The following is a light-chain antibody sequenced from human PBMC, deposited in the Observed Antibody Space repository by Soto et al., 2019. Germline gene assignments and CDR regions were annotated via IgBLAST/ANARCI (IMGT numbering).Light chain of an antibody. CDR2: DVS. CDR3: CSYAGRDTLYV. V-gene: IGLV2-11*01. Sequence: QSALTRPRSVSGSPGESVTISCTGTSTDVGGYNYVSWYQQHPGKVPKLMLYDVSKRPSGVPDRFSGSKSGNTASLTISGLQAEDEADYYCCSYAGRDTLYVFGSGTKATVL. J-gene: IGLJ1*01. CDR1: STDVGGYNY.